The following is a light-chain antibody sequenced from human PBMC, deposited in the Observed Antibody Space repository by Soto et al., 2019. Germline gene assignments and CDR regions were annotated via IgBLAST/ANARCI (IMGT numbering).Light chain of an antibody. CDR1: QSISSW. J-gene: IGKJ1*01. Sequence: DIQITHSPSTLSASVGDRVTITCRASQSISSWLAWYQQKPGKAPKLLIYDASSLESGAPSRFSGSGSGTEFTLTISSLQPDDFATYYCQQYNSPWTFGQGTKVDIK. CDR3: QQYNSPWT. V-gene: IGKV1-5*01. CDR2: DAS.